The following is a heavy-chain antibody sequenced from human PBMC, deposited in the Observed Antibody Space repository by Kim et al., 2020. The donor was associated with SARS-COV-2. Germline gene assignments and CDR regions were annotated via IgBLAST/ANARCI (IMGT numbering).Heavy chain of an antibody. CDR3: ARVGAALDQFDY. CDR1: GGSISSGGYY. D-gene: IGHD6-13*01. J-gene: IGHJ4*02. V-gene: IGHV4-31*03. Sequence: SETLSLTCTVSGGSISSGGYYWSWIRQHPGKGLEWIGYIYYSGSTYYNPSLKSRVTISVDTSKNQFSLKLSSVTAADTAVYYCARVGAALDQFDYWGQGTLVTVSS. CDR2: IYYSGST.